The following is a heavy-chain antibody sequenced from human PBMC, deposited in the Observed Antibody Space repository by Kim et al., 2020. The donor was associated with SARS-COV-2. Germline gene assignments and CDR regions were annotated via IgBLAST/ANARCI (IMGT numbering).Heavy chain of an antibody. V-gene: IGHV1-46*03. D-gene: IGHD5-12*01. CDR1: GYTFTSYY. J-gene: IGHJ6*02. CDR3: ARDMGIVATIDYYYGMDV. Sequence: ASVKVSCKASGYTFTSYYMHWVRQAPGQGLEWMGIINPSGGSTSYAQKFQGRVTMTRDTSTSTVYMELSSLRSEDTAVYYCARDMGIVATIDYYYGMDVWGQGPTVTVSS. CDR2: INPSGGST.